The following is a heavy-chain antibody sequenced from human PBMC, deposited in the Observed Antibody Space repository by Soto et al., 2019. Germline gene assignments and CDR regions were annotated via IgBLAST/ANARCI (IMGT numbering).Heavy chain of an antibody. J-gene: IGHJ4*02. D-gene: IGHD3-22*01. CDR2: IYYSGST. CDR1: GGSVSSGSYY. CDR3: ARGGSREYYYDSSGYYSHYYFDY. Sequence: QVQLQESGPGLVKPSETLSLTCTVSGGSVSSGSYYWSWIRQPPGKGLEWIGYIYYSGSTNYNPSLESRVTISVDTSKNQFSLKLSSVTAADTAVYYCARGGSREYYYDSSGYYSHYYFDYWGQGTLVTVSS. V-gene: IGHV4-61*01.